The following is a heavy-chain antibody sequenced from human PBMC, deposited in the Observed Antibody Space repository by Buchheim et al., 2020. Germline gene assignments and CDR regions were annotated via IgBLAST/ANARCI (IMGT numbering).Heavy chain of an antibody. D-gene: IGHD5-18*01. Sequence: EVQLVESGGGLVKPGGSLRLSCAASGFTFSNVWMNWVRQAPGKGLEWVGRVKNKADGETTEYSPPVKGRFNISRDDSKNTVYLQMNSLKIGDTAVYYCTSGYSNGVHYWGQGT. CDR2: VKNKADGETT. CDR3: TSGYSNGVHY. V-gene: IGHV3-15*07. CDR1: GFTFSNVW. J-gene: IGHJ4*02.